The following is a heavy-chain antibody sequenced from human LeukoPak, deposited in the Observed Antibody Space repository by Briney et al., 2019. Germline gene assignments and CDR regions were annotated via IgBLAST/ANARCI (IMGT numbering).Heavy chain of an antibody. Sequence: GGSLRLSCAASGFTFSSYGMHWVRQAPGKGLEWVAFIRYDGSNKYYADSVKGRFTISRDNSKNTLYPQMNSLRAEDTAVYYCAKDSIAARPYYFDYWGQGTLVTVSS. V-gene: IGHV3-30*02. CDR1: GFTFSSYG. CDR3: AKDSIAARPYYFDY. J-gene: IGHJ4*02. D-gene: IGHD6-6*01. CDR2: IRYDGSNK.